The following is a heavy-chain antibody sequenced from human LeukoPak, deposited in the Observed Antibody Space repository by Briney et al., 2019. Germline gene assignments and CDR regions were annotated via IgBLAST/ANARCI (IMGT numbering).Heavy chain of an antibody. CDR1: EYTFTGYD. Sequence: GASVKVSGKASEYTFTGYDMQWVRQAPGQGLKWMGWIKPNSAGTNYAQKFQGRVTMTRDTSISTASMELSRLRSDDTVVYYCAARTIAKPNTYATVDYWGQETLVTVSS. CDR2: IKPNSAGT. V-gene: IGHV1-2*02. J-gene: IGHJ4*02. CDR3: AARTIAKPNTYATVDY. D-gene: IGHD1-1*01.